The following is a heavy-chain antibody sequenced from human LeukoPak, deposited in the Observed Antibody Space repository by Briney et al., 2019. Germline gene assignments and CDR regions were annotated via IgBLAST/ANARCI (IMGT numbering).Heavy chain of an antibody. J-gene: IGHJ4*02. D-gene: IGHD4-11*01. CDR1: GYIFTNHW. CDR2: INPGDSNI. Sequence: GESLKISCQGSGYIFTNHWIGWVRQLPGKGLELMGIINPGDSNIIYSPSFQGQVTISVDKSISTAYLQWSSLKASDTAMYYCAKQGGDSSAWQTIDNWGQGTLVTVSS. CDR3: AKQGGDSSAWQTIDN. V-gene: IGHV5-51*01.